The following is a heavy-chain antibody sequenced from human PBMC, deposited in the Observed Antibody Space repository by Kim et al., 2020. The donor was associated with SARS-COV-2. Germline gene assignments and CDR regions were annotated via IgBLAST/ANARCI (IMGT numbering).Heavy chain of an antibody. V-gene: IGHV3-21*01. J-gene: IGHJ6*02. CDR2: ISSSSSYI. CDR1: GFTFSSYS. D-gene: IGHD3-10*01. Sequence: GGSLRLSCAASGFTFSSYSMNWVRQAPGKGLEWVSSISSSSSYIYYADSVKGRFTISRDNAKNSLYLQMNSLRAEDTAVYYCARASLLWFGELSNYYYYGMDVWGQGTTVTVSS. CDR3: ARASLLWFGELSNYYYYGMDV.